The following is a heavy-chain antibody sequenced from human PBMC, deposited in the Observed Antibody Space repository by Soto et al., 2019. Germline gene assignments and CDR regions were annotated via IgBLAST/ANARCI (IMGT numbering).Heavy chain of an antibody. CDR2: ISGSGGST. J-gene: IGHJ4*02. CDR3: AKDRSRGGLITDYDY. V-gene: IGHV3-23*01. D-gene: IGHD3-22*01. Sequence: GGSLRLSCAASGFTFSSYAMSWVRQAPGKGLEWVSAISGSGGSTYYADSVKGRFTISRDNSKNTLYLQMNSLRAEDTAVYYCAKDRSRGGLITDYDYWGQGTLVTVSS. CDR1: GFTFSSYA.